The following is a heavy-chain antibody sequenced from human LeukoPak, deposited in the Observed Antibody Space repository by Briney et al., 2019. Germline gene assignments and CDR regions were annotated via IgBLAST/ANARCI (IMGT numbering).Heavy chain of an antibody. J-gene: IGHJ5*02. V-gene: IGHV5-51*01. CDR2: IYPADSDI. CDR1: GYSTTNYW. CDR3: ARQEYCSGGSCYTWFDP. Sequence: GESLKISCKGSGYSTTNYWIAWVRQMPGKGLEWMGIIYPADSDIRYSPSFQGQVTISADKSISTAYLQWSSLKASDTAMYYCARQEYCSGGSCYTWFDPWGQGTPVTVSS. D-gene: IGHD2-15*01.